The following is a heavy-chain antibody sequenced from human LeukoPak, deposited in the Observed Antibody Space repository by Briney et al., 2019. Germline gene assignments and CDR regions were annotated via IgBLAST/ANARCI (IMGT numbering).Heavy chain of an antibody. CDR2: IYYSGST. CDR3: ARDNPIAAAGLIDY. V-gene: IGHV4-39*07. Sequence: PSETLSLTCTVSGGSISSSSYYWGWIRQPPGKGLEWIGSIYYSGSTYYNPSLKSRVTISVDTSKNQFSLKLSSVTAADTAVYYCARDNPIAAAGLIDYWGQGTLVTVSS. J-gene: IGHJ4*02. D-gene: IGHD6-13*01. CDR1: GGSISSSSYY.